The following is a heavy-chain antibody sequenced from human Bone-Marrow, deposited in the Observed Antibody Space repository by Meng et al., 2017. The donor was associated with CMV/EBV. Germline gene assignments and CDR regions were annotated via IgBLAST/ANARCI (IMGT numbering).Heavy chain of an antibody. CDR2: IKQDGSEK. V-gene: IGHV3-7*01. CDR1: GFSVSSNY. CDR3: ARDGSLDP. J-gene: IGHJ5*02. Sequence: GESLKISCAASGFSVSSNYMSWVRQAPGKGLEWVANIKQDGSEKYYVDSVKGRFTISRDNAKNSLYLQMNSLRAEDTAVYYCARDGSLDPWGQGTLVTVSS.